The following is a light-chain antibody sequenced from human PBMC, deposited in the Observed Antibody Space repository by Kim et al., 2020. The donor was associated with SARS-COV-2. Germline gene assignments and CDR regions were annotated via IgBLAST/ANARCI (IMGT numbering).Light chain of an antibody. V-gene: IGKV3-15*01. J-gene: IGKJ2*01. CDR2: GAS. CDR1: QSVDSN. Sequence: EIVMTQSPAPLPVSPGERVTLSCRASQSVDSNLAWYQQKPGQAPRLLIYGASTRATDIPARFSGSGSGTEFTLIISSLQSEDFAVYFCQQYSHWPPYTFGQGTKLEI. CDR3: QQYSHWPPYT.